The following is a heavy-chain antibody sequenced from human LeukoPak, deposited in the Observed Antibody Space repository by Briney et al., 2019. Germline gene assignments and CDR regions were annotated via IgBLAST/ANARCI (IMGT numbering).Heavy chain of an antibody. CDR2: IYYSGST. V-gene: IGHV4-39*07. CDR1: GGSISSSSYY. CDR3: AGERLGSYYGY. Sequence: SETLSLTCTVSGGSISSSSYYWGWIRQPPGKGLEWIGSIYYSGSTYYNPSLKSRVTISVDTSKNQFSLKLSSVTAADTAVYYCAGERLGSYYGYWGQGTLVTDSS. J-gene: IGHJ4*02. D-gene: IGHD1-26*01.